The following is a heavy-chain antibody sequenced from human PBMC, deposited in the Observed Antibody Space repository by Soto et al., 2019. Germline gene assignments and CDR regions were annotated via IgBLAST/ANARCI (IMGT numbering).Heavy chain of an antibody. Sequence: SETLSLTCTVSGGSISSGGYYWSWIRQHPGKGLEWIGYIYYSGSTYYNPSLKSRVTISVDTSKNQFSLKLSSVTAADTAVYYCARAYSGGWYFDYWGQGTLVTVSS. CDR1: GGSISSGGYY. J-gene: IGHJ4*02. V-gene: IGHV4-31*03. CDR3: ARAYSGGWYFDY. CDR2: IYYSGST. D-gene: IGHD6-19*01.